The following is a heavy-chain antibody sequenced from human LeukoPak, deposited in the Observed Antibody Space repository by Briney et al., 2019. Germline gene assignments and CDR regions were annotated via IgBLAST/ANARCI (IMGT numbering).Heavy chain of an antibody. CDR3: AKGLVPAARPNWFDP. CDR1: GFTFDDYA. V-gene: IGHV3-9*01. Sequence: GRSLRLSCAASGFTFDDYAMHWVRQAPGKGLEWVSGISWNSGSIGYADSVKGRFTISRDTAKNSLYLQMNSLRAEDTALYYCAKGLVPAARPNWFDPWGQGTLVTVSS. D-gene: IGHD2-2*01. J-gene: IGHJ5*02. CDR2: ISWNSGSI.